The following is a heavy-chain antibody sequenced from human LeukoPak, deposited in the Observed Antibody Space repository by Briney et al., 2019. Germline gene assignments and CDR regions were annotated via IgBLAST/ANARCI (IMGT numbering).Heavy chain of an antibody. CDR3: ATDALPYCSKDISSQGYFDY. V-gene: IGHV3-49*03. J-gene: IGHJ4*02. CDR2: IRRTSFGVVP. Sequence: PGGSLRLSCTAPGFSFGDYAINWLRHAPGEGLEWVGFIRRTSFGVVPAYAASFKDRFTISRHDSKKIAYLQMNSLRTDDTALYYCATDALPYCSKDISSQGYFDYWGQGTLVTVSS. D-gene: IGHD2-21*02. CDR1: GFSFGDYA.